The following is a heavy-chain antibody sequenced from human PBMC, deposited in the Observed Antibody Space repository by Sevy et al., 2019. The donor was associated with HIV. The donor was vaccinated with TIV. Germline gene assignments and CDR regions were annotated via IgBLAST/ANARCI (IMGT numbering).Heavy chain of an antibody. CDR3: VRDYGHLRLYGMDV. J-gene: IGHJ6*02. Sequence: GGSLRLSCAASGFTFSSYSMNWVRQAPGKGLEWIAYISRTGSTVYYGDSVKGRFTISRDNAERSLYLQMNSLRVGDTAVYFCVRDYGHLRLYGMDVWGPGTTVTVSS. CDR1: GFTFSSYS. D-gene: IGHD3-10*01. CDR2: ISRTGSTV. V-gene: IGHV3-48*04.